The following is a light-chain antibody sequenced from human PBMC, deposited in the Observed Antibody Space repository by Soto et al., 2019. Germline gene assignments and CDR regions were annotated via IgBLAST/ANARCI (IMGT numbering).Light chain of an antibody. CDR1: SSDVGGYNY. J-gene: IGLJ1*01. Sequence: QSALTQPRSVSGSPGQSGTISCTGPSSDVGGYNYVSWYQQHPGKAPKLMIYDVSKRPSGVPDRFSGSKSGNTASLTISGLQDEDEADYYCCSYAGSYTHYVFGTGTKLTVL. CDR2: DVS. CDR3: CSYAGSYTHYV. V-gene: IGLV2-11*01.